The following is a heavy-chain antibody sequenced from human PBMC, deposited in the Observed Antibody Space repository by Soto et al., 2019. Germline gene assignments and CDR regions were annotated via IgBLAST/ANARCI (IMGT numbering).Heavy chain of an antibody. CDR3: ARDGWVRGHYYDSSGYNWFDP. J-gene: IGHJ5*02. CDR1: GYTFTSYA. D-gene: IGHD3-22*01. Sequence: ASVKVSCKASGYTFTSYAMHWVRQAPGQRLEWMGWINAGNGNTKYSQKFQGRVTITRDTSASTAYMELSSLRSEDTAVYYCARDGWVRGHYYDSSGYNWFDPGAREPWSPSPQ. V-gene: IGHV1-3*01. CDR2: INAGNGNT.